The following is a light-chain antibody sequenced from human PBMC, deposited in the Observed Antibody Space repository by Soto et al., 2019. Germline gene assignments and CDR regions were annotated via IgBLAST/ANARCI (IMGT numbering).Light chain of an antibody. CDR2: QAS. V-gene: IGKV1-5*03. CDR1: RSISNW. J-gene: IGKJ3*01. CDR3: QHYNTYSWFT. Sequence: DIQMTQSPSTLSASVGDRVTITCRASRSISNWLAWYQQKPGTAPKLLIHQASSLESGVPSRFSGSGSGTEFTLTIISVQPDDFAAYYCQHYNTYSWFTFGPGTKVDIK.